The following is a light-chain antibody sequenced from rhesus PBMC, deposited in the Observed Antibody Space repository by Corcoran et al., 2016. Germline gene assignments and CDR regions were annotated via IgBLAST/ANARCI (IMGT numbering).Light chain of an antibody. CDR2: KVT. J-gene: IGKJ1*01. CDR3: MQSTKDPWT. V-gene: IGKV2S2*01. Sequence: DIVMTQTPLSLPVTPGEPASISCRSSQSLLHSNGNTYLDWYQQKPGQSPRLLIYKVTNRESGGPDRFSGSGSGTDFTLKISRVEPEDVVVYYFMQSTKDPWTFGQGTKVEIK. CDR1: QSLLHSNGNTY.